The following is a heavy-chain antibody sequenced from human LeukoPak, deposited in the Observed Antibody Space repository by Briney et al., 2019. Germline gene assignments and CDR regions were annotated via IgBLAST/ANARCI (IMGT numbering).Heavy chain of an antibody. J-gene: IGHJ2*01. CDR3: AKDRGVVVIRGYFDL. V-gene: IGHV3-23*01. D-gene: IGHD3-22*01. Sequence: GGTLRLSCVGSGFTFSTYGMSWVRQTPGKGLAWVSAISGSGVSTYYVDSVKGRFTISRDNSKNTLVLQMNSLRAEDTAVYYCAKDRGVVVIRGYFDLWGRGTLVTVSS. CDR2: ISGSGVST. CDR1: GFTFSTYG.